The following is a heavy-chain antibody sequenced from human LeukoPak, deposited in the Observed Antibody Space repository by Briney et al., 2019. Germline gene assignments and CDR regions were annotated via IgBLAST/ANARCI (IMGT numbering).Heavy chain of an antibody. D-gene: IGHD5-24*01. J-gene: IGHJ4*01. V-gene: IGHV4-38-2*02. Sequence: KPSETLSLTCTVSGYSISSGYDWGWIRQPPGKGLEWIGSIYHSGSTYYNPSLKSRVTISVVTSKNQFSLKLSSVTAADTAVYYCARSAGDGYTFHYWGHGTLVTVSS. CDR1: GYSISSGYD. CDR3: ARSAGDGYTFHY. CDR2: IYHSGST.